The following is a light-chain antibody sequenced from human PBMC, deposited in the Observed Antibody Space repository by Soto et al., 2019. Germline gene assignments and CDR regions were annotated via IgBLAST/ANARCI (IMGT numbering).Light chain of an antibody. V-gene: IGKV2-28*01. CDR3: MQALQFPYT. CDR2: LGS. CDR1: QSLLHSNGYNY. J-gene: IGKJ2*01. Sequence: DIVMTQSPLSLPVTPGEPASISCRSSQSLLHSNGYNYLDWYLQKPGQSPQLLIYLGSTRASGVPDRISGSGAGTDFTLKISRVAAEDVGVYYCMQALQFPYTFGQGTKLEIK.